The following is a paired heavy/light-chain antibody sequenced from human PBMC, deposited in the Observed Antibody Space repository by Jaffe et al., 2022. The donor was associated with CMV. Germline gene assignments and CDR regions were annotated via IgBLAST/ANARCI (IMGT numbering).Light chain of an antibody. J-gene: IGKJ4*01. Sequence: DIQMTQSPSSLSASVGDRVTITCRASQSISSYLNWYQQKPGKAPKLLIYAASSLQSGVPSRFSGSGSGTDFTLTISSLQPEDFATYYCQQSYSTLPTFGGGTKVEIK. CDR1: QSISSY. CDR3: QQSYSTLPT. V-gene: IGKV1-39*01. CDR2: AAS.
Heavy chain of an antibody. V-gene: IGHV1-18*01. J-gene: IGHJ6*02. D-gene: IGHD2-2*01. CDR3: ARRFIVVVPAGFDYYYYGMDV. CDR1: GYTFTSYG. CDR2: ISAYNGNT. Sequence: QVQLVQSGAEVKKPGASVKVSCKASGYTFTSYGISWVRQAPGQGLEWMGWISAYNGNTNYAQKLQGRVTMTTDTSTSTAYMELRSLRSDDTAVYYCARRFIVVVPAGFDYYYYGMDVWGQGTTVTVSS.